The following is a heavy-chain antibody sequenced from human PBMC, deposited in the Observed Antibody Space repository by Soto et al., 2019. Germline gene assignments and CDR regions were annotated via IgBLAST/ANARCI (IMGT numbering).Heavy chain of an antibody. CDR1: GFTFRSFS. J-gene: IGHJ4*02. CDR2: ISSSSNYM. D-gene: IGHD6-6*01. CDR3: ARASSSGSYFDY. V-gene: IGHV3-21*01. Sequence: GGSLRLSCAASGFTFRSFSMNWVRQAPGEGLEWVSSISSSSNYMYYADSLKGRFTISRDNAKDSLFLQMHSLRAEDTAVYYCARASSSGSYFDYWGQGTLVTVSS.